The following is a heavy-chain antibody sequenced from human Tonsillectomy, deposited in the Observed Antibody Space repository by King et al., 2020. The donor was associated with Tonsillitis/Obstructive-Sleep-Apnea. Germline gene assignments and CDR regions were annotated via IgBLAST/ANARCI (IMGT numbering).Heavy chain of an antibody. CDR3: TTDQKWGARRYSFDY. Sequence: EVQLVESGGGLVKPGGSLRLSCAASGFTFSNAWMSWVRQATGKGLEWVGRIKSKTDGGTTDYAAPVKGRFTISRDDSKNTLYLQMNSLKTEDTAVYYCTTDQKWGARRYSFDYWGQGTLVTVSS. V-gene: IGHV3-15*01. J-gene: IGHJ4*02. D-gene: IGHD1-26*01. CDR2: IKSKTDGGTT. CDR1: GFTFSNAW.